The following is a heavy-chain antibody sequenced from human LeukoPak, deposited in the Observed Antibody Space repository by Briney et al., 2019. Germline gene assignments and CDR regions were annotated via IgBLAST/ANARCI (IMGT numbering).Heavy chain of an antibody. J-gene: IGHJ6*03. CDR2: NNHRGST. CDR1: GGSFSGYY. Sequence: SDTLSLTCAVYGGSFSGYYWSWIGPPPRRGLEGIGENNHRGSTNYNPSLKSRVTISVDTSKNQFSLKLSSVTAADTAVYYCARNFRVSHYYYMDVWGKGTTVTVSS. D-gene: IGHD2-21*01. CDR3: ARNFRVSHYYYMDV. V-gene: IGHV4-34*01.